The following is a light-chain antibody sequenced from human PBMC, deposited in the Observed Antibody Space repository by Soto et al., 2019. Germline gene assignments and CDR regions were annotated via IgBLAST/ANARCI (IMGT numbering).Light chain of an antibody. CDR2: DAS. J-gene: IGKJ2*01. Sequence: DIQMTQSPSTLSASIGDRVTITCRASQSISTWLAWYQPKPGQAPNLLIYDASSLESGVPSRFSGSGSATEFTLTITSLQPDDFATYYCQQYNGYSNTCGQGTKLEIK. CDR1: QSISTW. CDR3: QQYNGYSNT. V-gene: IGKV1-5*01.